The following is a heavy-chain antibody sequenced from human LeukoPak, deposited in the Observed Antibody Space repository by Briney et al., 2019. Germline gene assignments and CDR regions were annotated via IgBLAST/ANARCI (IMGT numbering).Heavy chain of an antibody. CDR2: IYYIGST. CDR1: GGSTSSYY. V-gene: IGHV4-59*01. D-gene: IGHD2-2*01. J-gene: IGHJ6*02. CDR3: ARVQVVPAATRDYYYYYGMDV. Sequence: SGTLSLTSTVSGGSTSSYYWSWISHQPGGGRECRWHIYYIGSTNYNPSSKSRVTISVDTSKNQFSLKLSSVTAAHTAVYYCARVQVVPAATRDYYYYYGMDVWGQGTTVTVSS.